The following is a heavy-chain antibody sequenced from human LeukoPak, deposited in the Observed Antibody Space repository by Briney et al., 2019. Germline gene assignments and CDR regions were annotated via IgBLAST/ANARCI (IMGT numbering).Heavy chain of an antibody. V-gene: IGHV1-2*02. CDR3: ARDRGPTYYYDSSGYYYVY. Sequence: GASVKVSCKASGYTFTGYYMHWVRQAPGQGLEWMGWINPNSGGTNYAQKFQGRVTMTRDTSISTAYMELSRLRSDDTAVYYCARDRGPTYYYDSSGYYYVYWGQGTLVTVSS. CDR1: GYTFTGYY. J-gene: IGHJ4*02. CDR2: INPNSGGT. D-gene: IGHD3-22*01.